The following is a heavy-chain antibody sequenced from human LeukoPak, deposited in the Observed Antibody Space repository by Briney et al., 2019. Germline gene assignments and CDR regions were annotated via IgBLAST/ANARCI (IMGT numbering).Heavy chain of an antibody. Sequence: ASVKVSCKASGYTFTGYYMHWVRQAPGQGLEWMGWINPNSGGTNYAQKFQGRVTMTRDTSISTAYMELSRLRSDDTAVYYCARDEAMVRGVAHFDYWGQGTLVTVSS. V-gene: IGHV1-2*02. J-gene: IGHJ4*02. D-gene: IGHD3-10*01. CDR2: INPNSGGT. CDR3: ARDEAMVRGVAHFDY. CDR1: GYTFTGYY.